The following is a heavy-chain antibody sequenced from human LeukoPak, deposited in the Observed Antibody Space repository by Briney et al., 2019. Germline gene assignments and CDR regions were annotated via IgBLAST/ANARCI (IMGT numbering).Heavy chain of an antibody. CDR2: ISSSGSTI. J-gene: IGHJ6*02. CDR3: AREGWAVTPTGYYYGMDV. D-gene: IGHD4-17*01. V-gene: IGHV3-11*01. CDR1: GFTFSDYY. Sequence: RAGGSLRLSCAASGFTFSDYYMSWIRQAPGKGLEWVSYISSSGSTIYYADSVKGRFTISRDNAKNSLYLQMNSLRAEDTAVYYCAREGWAVTPTGYYYGMDVWGQGTTVTVSS.